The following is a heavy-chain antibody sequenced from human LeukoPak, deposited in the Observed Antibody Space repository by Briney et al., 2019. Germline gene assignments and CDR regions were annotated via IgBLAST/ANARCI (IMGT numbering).Heavy chain of an antibody. J-gene: IGHJ5*02. D-gene: IGHD2-2*01. V-gene: IGHV3-30-3*01. CDR3: ARDQIVVVPAASIWFDP. CDR2: ISYDGSNK. Sequence: GGSLRLSCAASGFTFSSYAMHWVRQAPGKGLEWVAVISYDGSNKYYADSVKGRFTISRDNSKNTLYLQMNSLRAEDTAVYYCARDQIVVVPAASIWFDPWGQGTLVTVSS. CDR1: GFTFSSYA.